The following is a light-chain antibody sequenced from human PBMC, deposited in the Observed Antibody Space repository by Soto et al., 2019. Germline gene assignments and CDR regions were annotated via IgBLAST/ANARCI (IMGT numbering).Light chain of an antibody. J-gene: IGLJ3*02. CDR1: RSNIGAGYD. CDR3: QSYDTGVSGARV. V-gene: IGLV1-40*01. CDR2: RNH. Sequence: QSVLTQPPSVSGAPGQRVTISCTGSRSNIGAGYDVHWYQQIPGTAPKLLIYRNHDRPSGVPDRFSGSKSGTSASLAITGLQAEDEADYYCQSYDTGVSGARVFGGGTQLTVL.